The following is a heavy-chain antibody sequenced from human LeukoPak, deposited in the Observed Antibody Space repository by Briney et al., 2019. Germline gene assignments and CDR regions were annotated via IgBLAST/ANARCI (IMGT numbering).Heavy chain of an antibody. CDR2: ISGSGGDT. CDR1: GFTFSNFP. V-gene: IGHV3-23*01. Sequence: QSGGSLRLSCAASGFTFSNFPMTWVRQAPGKGLEAFSSISGSGGDTYYKDSVKGRFTISRDNSKNTLYLQMNSLRAEDTAVYYCAKDDGTYYYDSSGYYPFDYWGQGTLVTVSS. J-gene: IGHJ4*02. CDR3: AKDDGTYYYDSSGYYPFDY. D-gene: IGHD3-22*01.